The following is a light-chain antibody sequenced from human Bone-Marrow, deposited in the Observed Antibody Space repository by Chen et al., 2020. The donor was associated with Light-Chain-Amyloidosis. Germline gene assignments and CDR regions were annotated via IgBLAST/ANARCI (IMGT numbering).Light chain of an antibody. CDR1: DLPTKY. V-gene: IGLV3-25*03. J-gene: IGLJ2*01. CDR2: RDT. CDR3: QSADSIGTYEVI. Sequence: SYELTQPPSVLVSPGQTARITCSGEDLPTKYAYWYQQKPGQAPVLVIHRDTERPSGISERFSGSSSGTTATLTISGVQAEDEADYHCQSADSIGTYEVIFGGGTKLTVL.